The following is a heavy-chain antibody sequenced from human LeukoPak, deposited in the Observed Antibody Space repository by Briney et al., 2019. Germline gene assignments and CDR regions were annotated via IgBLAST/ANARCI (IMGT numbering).Heavy chain of an antibody. CDR1: GGSISSGGYY. CDR2: IYYSGSA. J-gene: IGHJ5*02. CDR3: ARYCSSTNCYKGGFDP. V-gene: IGHV4-31*03. Sequence: SETLSLTCTVSGGSISSGGYYWSWIRQHPGKGLEWIGYIYYSGSAYSNPSLKSRVTISVDTPKNQFSLNLSSVTAADTAVYYCARYCSSTNCYKGGFDPWGQGTLVTVSS. D-gene: IGHD2-2*02.